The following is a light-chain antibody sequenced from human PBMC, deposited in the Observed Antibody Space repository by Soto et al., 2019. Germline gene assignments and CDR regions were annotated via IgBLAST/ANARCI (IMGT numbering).Light chain of an antibody. CDR1: QSISSY. CDR3: QQYNSYSPT. J-gene: IGKJ1*01. CDR2: AAS. V-gene: IGKV1-39*01. Sequence: EIHRTHSPSSLSASVLYRVTITFLASQSISSYLNWYQQKPGKAPKLLIYAASSLQSGVPSRFSGSGSGTDFTLTISSLQPDDFATYYCQQYNSYSPTFGQGTKVDI.